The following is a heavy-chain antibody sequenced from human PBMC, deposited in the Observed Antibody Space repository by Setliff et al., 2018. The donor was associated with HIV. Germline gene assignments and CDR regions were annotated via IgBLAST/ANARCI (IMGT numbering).Heavy chain of an antibody. J-gene: IGHJ4*02. V-gene: IGHV4-61*09. CDR2: IYTSGTT. Sequence: SETLSLTCTVSGGSISSDNYYWSWIRQPAGKGLEWIGHIYTSGTTVYNHSLKSRVAISVDTSRNQFSLKLSSVTAADTAVYCCARGGYYPPFDYWGQGSQVTISS. CDR3: ARGGYYPPFDY. D-gene: IGHD3-3*01. CDR1: GGSISSDNYY.